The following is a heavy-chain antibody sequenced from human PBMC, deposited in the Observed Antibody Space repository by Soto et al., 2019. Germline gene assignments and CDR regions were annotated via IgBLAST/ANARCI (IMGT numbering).Heavy chain of an antibody. V-gene: IGHV1-69*06. J-gene: IGHJ5*02. CDR2: IIPIFGTA. CDR1: GGTFSSYA. D-gene: IGHD2-15*01. Sequence: QVQLVQSGAEVKKPGSSVKVSCKASGGTFSSYAISWVRQAPGQGLEWMGGIIPIFGTANYAQKFQGRVTITADKSTSTAYKELSSLRSEDTAVYYCARDKNVRGYCSGGSCYGENWFDPWGQGTLVTVSS. CDR3: ARDKNVRGYCSGGSCYGENWFDP.